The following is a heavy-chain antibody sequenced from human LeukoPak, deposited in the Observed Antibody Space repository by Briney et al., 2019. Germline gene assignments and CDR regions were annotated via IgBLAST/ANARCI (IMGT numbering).Heavy chain of an antibody. CDR2: INHSGST. D-gene: IGHD3-3*01. J-gene: IGHJ6*03. CDR1: GGSFSGYY. CDR3: ARDFYYYYMDV. V-gene: IGHV4-34*01. Sequence: PSETLALTCAVYGGSFSGYYWSWIRQPPGKGLEWIGEINHSGSTNYNPSLKSRVTISVDTSKNQFSLKLSSVTAADTAVYCCARDFYYYYMDVWGKGTTVTVSS.